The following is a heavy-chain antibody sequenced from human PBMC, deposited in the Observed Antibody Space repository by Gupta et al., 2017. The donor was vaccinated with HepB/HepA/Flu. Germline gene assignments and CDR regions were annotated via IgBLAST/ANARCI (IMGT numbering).Heavy chain of an antibody. CDR3: AKWNSEWNSFDI. V-gene: IGHV4-59*01. CDR2: SHYTGAS. CDR1: GGSIRNFY. Sequence: QVQLQESYPGLVKPSETMSLTCSVSGGSIRNFYYNWIRQPPGKGLEWIGYSHYTGASKYTPALKSRVTMSVDTSNKKFSLRLRLVTAANTAVYYFAKWNSEWNSFDIGGPGRMVTVSS. D-gene: IGHD1/OR15-1a*01. J-gene: IGHJ3*02.